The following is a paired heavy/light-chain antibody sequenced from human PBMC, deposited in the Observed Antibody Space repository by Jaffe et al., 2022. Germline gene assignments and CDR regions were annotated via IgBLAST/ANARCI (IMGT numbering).Light chain of an antibody. CDR3: QQYNYWPLYT. J-gene: IGKJ2*01. V-gene: IGKV3-15*01. CDR2: GAS. CDR1: QSVSSN. Sequence: EIVMTQSPATLSVSPGERATLSCRASQSVSSNLAWYQQKPGQAPRLLIYGASTRGTGIPARFSGSGSGTEFTLTISSLQSEDFAVYYCQQYNYWPLYTFGQGTKVEIK.
Heavy chain of an antibody. D-gene: IGHD3-9*01. CDR1: GGSISSSSHY. Sequence: QLQLQESGPGLVKPSETLSLTCTVSGGSISSSSHYWGWISQPPGKGLEWIGSISYTGSTYYNPSLKSRVTISVDTSKNQFSLKLTSVTAADTAVYYCARLLTNWFDPWGQGTLVTVSS. CDR2: ISYTGST. CDR3: ARLLTNWFDP. V-gene: IGHV4-39*01. J-gene: IGHJ5*02.